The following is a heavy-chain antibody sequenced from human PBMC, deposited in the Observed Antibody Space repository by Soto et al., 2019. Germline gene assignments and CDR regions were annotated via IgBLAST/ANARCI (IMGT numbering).Heavy chain of an antibody. CDR2: ISYDGSNK. D-gene: IGHD6-19*01. CDR3: ARGDSSGLVDY. V-gene: IGHV3-30-3*01. CDR1: GFTFSSNA. J-gene: IGHJ4*02. Sequence: QVQLVESGGGVVQPGRSLRLSCAASGFTFSSNAMHWVRQAPGKGLEWVAVISYDGSNKYYADSVKGRFTISRDNSKNTLYLQMNSLRAEDTAVYYCARGDSSGLVDYWGQGTLVTVSS.